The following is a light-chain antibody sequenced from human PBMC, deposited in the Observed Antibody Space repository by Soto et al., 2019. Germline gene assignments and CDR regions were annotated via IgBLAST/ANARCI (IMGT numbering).Light chain of an antibody. V-gene: IGLV2-14*01. CDR2: DVS. Sequence: QSALTQPASVSGSPGQSITISCTGTSSDVGGSNYVSWYQQHPGKAPKLMIYDVSNRPSGVSNRFSGSKSGNTASLTISGLQAEDEADYYCGSYTSSSTHYDFGTGTKVTVL. CDR3: GSYTSSSTHYD. J-gene: IGLJ1*01. CDR1: SSDVGGSNY.